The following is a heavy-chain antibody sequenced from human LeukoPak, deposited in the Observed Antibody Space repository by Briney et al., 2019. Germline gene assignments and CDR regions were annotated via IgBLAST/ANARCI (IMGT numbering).Heavy chain of an antibody. CDR3: ASTSNYAFNI. CDR1: CGSISSYY. J-gene: IGHJ3*02. D-gene: IGHD5-24*01. V-gene: IGHV4-59*08. Sequence: SETLSLTCTVSCGSISSYYWSWILHPPAKGLEWIGYIYYTGSTNSNPSLKSRVTISVDTSKTQFSLKVRSVTAADTAVYYCASTSNYAFNIWGQGTMVTVSS. CDR2: IYYTGST.